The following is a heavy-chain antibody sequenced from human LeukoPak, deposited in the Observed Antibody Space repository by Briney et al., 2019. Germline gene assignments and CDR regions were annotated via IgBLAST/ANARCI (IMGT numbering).Heavy chain of an antibody. Sequence: ASVKVSCKASGYIFTGYYMHWVRQAPGQGLEWMGWINPNSGGTNYAQKFQGRVTMTRDTSISTAYMELSRLRSDDTAVYYCAREGGYGPSYYFDYWGQGTLVTVSS. CDR2: INPNSGGT. CDR1: GYIFTGYY. V-gene: IGHV1-2*02. D-gene: IGHD6-25*01. CDR3: AREGGYGPSYYFDY. J-gene: IGHJ4*02.